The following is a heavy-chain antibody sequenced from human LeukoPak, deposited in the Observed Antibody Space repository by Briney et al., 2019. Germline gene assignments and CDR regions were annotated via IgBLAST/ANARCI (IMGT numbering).Heavy chain of an antibody. D-gene: IGHD3-3*01. CDR2: INHSGST. J-gene: IGHJ4*02. CDR1: GGSFSGYY. Sequence: SETLSLTCAVYGGSFSGYYWSWIRQPPGKGLEWIGEINHSGSTNYNPSLKSRVTISVDTSKNQFSLKLSSVTAADTAVYYCASYSTYYDFWSGYYTGYYFDYWGQGTLVTVSS. CDR3: ASYSTYYDFWSGYYTGYYFDY. V-gene: IGHV4-34*01.